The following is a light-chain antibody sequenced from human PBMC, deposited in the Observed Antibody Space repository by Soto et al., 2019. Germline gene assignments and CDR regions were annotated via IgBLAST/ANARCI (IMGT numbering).Light chain of an antibody. J-gene: IGLJ1*01. Sequence: QSVLTQPPSASGSPGQSVTISCTGTSSDVGGYNYVSWYQQHPGKAPKLMIYEVTKRPSGVPDRFSGSKSGNTASLTVSGLLAEDEADYYCSSYAGISKGFGTGTKVTVL. V-gene: IGLV2-8*01. CDR3: SSYAGISKG. CDR1: SSDVGGYNY. CDR2: EVT.